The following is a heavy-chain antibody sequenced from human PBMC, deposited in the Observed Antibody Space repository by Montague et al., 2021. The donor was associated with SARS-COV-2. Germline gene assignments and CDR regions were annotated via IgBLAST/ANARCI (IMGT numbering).Heavy chain of an antibody. Sequence: SETLSLTCTVSGGSVNSTNWWWWVRQPPGKGLEGIAEVYQTGGTTFNTPSRSRVTLSIDRPTNLFSSNLNSATVADTAVYYCARTGGYDHCDYWGPGTLVTVSS. CDR1: GGSVNSTNW. V-gene: IGHV4-4*02. CDR3: ARTGGYDHCDY. D-gene: IGHD5-12*01. CDR2: VYQTGGT. J-gene: IGHJ4*02.